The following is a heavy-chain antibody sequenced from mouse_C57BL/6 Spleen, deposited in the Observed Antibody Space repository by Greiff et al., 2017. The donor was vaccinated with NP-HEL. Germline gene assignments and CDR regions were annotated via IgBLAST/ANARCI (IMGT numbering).Heavy chain of an antibody. V-gene: IGHV14-4*01. CDR1: GFNIKDDY. J-gene: IGHJ2*01. D-gene: IGHD1-1*01. Sequence: EVQLQQSGAELVRPGASVKLSCTASGFNIKDDYMHWVKQRPEQGLEWIGWIDPENGDTEYASKFQGKATITADTSSNTAYLQLSSLTSEDTAVYYCTTATGVATDYWGQGTTLTVSS. CDR3: TTATGVATDY. CDR2: IDPENGDT.